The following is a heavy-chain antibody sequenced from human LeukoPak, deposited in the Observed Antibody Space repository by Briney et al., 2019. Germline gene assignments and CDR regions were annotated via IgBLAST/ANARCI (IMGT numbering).Heavy chain of an antibody. J-gene: IGHJ5*02. CDR3: ARRLTQYDCFDP. CDR2: TYYRSTWYN. Sequence: SRTLSLTCAISGDSVSSNSVTWNWIRQSPSRGLEWLGRTYYRSTWYNDYAVSVRGRITVNPDTSKNQFSLHLNSVTPEDTAVYYCARRLTQYDCFDPWGQGILVTVSS. V-gene: IGHV6-1*01. CDR1: GDSVSSNSVT. D-gene: IGHD2-2*01.